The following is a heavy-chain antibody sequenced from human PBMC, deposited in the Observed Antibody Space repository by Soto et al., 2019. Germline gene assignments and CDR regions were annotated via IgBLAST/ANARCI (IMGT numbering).Heavy chain of an antibody. CDR2: VYYSGST. CDR1: GDSINRYY. D-gene: IGHD6-19*01. V-gene: IGHV4-59*08. CDR3: ARQEYTRGLYPLDY. J-gene: IGHJ4*02. Sequence: PSETLSLTCTVSGDSINRYYWSWILQPPGEGLEWIGYVYYSGSTNYNPSLKSRVTISVDTSKSQLSLKLNSATAPVTVVYYCARQEYTRGLYPLDYWGQGVLVTVSS.